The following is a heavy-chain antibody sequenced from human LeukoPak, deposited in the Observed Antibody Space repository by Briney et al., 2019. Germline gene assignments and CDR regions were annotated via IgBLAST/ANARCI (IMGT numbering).Heavy chain of an antibody. CDR3: ASDQVSGVFDY. J-gene: IGHJ4*02. D-gene: IGHD5/OR15-5a*01. Sequence: PGGSLRLSCAGSGFVFSDFYINWIRHSPGKGLEWLAYISPDGSYTTYGASVKGRFVISRDNAKNSVSLQMNSLRVEDTAVYFCASDQVSGVFDYWGQGARVTVS. V-gene: IGHV3-11*05. CDR2: ISPDGSYT. CDR1: GFVFSDFY.